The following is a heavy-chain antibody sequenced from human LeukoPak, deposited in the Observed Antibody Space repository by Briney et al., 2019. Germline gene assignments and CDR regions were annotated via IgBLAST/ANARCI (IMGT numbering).Heavy chain of an antibody. CDR3: AKDEGGPTVSDY. CDR1: GFIFSNYA. J-gene: IGHJ4*02. Sequence: PGGSLRLSCAASGFIFSNYAMHWVRQAPGKGLEWVAFIPYDGNSEYYADSVKGRFTISRDNSKNTLYLQMNNLRTEDTALYYCAKDEGGPTVSDYWGQGTLVTVSS. CDR2: IPYDGNSE. V-gene: IGHV3-30*02. D-gene: IGHD4-11*01.